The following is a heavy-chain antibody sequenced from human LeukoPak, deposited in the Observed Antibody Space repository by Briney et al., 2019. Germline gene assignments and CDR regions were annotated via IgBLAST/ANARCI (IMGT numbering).Heavy chain of an antibody. CDR1: GYTFTGYY. D-gene: IGHD2-8*02. Sequence: GASVKVSCKASGYTFTGYYMHWVRQAPGQGLEWMGWINPNSGGTNYAQKLQGRVTMTTDTSTSTAYMELRSLRSDDTAVYYCARDESWWNRLLDYWGQGTLVTVSS. CDR3: ARDESWWNRLLDY. J-gene: IGHJ4*02. V-gene: IGHV1-2*02. CDR2: INPNSGGT.